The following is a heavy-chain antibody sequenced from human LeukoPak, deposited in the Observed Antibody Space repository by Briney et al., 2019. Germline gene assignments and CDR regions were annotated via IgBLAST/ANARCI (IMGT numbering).Heavy chain of an antibody. CDR3: ARDCSSTSCYDY. V-gene: IGHV1-8*01. CDR2: MNPNSGNT. Sequence: ASVKVSCKASGYTFTSYDIHWVRQATGQGLEWMGWMNPNSGNTGYAQKFQGRVTMTRNTSISTAYMELSRLRSDDTAVYYCARDCSSTSCYDYWGQGTLVTVSS. D-gene: IGHD2-2*01. CDR1: GYTFTSYD. J-gene: IGHJ4*02.